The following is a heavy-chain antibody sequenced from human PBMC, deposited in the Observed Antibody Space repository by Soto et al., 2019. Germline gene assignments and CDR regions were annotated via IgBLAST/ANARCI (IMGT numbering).Heavy chain of an antibody. CDR1: GGSFSGYY. Sequence: LSLTCGVNGGSFSGYYWGWIRQTPGKGLEWIGNIDYNGVTYYNPSLKSRVTVSKDTSKNQFSLKVASVTAADTAIYYCGRVMIGTSRHTDSDYWGQGTQVTVSS. V-gene: IGHV4-34*01. CDR2: IDYNGVT. J-gene: IGHJ4*02. CDR3: GRVMIGTSRHTDSDY. D-gene: IGHD2-2*01.